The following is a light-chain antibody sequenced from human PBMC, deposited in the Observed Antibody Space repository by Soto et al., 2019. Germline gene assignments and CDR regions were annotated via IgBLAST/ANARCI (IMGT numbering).Light chain of an antibody. Sequence: EIVLTQSPATLSLSPGERATLSCRASQSLSSINLAWFQQKPGQAPRLLIHDASSRATGISDRFTGSGSGTDFTLTITTLEPEDFAVYYCQQYGSSPRTFGLGTKVDI. CDR3: QQYGSSPRT. J-gene: IGKJ1*01. V-gene: IGKV3-20*01. CDR1: QSLSSIN. CDR2: DAS.